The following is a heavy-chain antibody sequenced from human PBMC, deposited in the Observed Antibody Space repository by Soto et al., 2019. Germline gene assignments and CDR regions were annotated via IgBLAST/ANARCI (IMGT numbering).Heavy chain of an antibody. CDR1: GFTFSSYA. CDR3: AKVGETRPGFGVVILDLDY. D-gene: IGHD3-3*01. V-gene: IGHV3-23*01. J-gene: IGHJ4*02. CDR2: ISGSGGST. Sequence: GGSLRLSCAASGFTFSSYAMSWVRQAPGKGLEWVSAISGSGGSTYYADSVKGRFTISRDNSKNTLYLQMNSLRAEDTAVYYCAKVGETRPGFGVVILDLDYWGQGTLVTVSS.